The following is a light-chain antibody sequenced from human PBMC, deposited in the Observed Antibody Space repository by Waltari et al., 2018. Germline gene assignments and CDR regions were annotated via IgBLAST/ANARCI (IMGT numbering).Light chain of an antibody. J-gene: IGKJ2*01. CDR2: GAS. Sequence: EIVLTHSPATLSVSPGDIATLSGRASPSVATNLAGYQQKPGQAPRLLIYGASTRATGIPARFSGSGSGTEFTLTISSMQSEDFAVYYCQQYNNWAPMYTFGQGTKLEIK. V-gene: IGKV3-15*01. CDR1: PSVATN. CDR3: QQYNNWAPMYT.